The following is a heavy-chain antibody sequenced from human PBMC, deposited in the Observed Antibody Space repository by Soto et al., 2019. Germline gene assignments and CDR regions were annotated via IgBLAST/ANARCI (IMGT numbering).Heavy chain of an antibody. CDR1: GFTVSSNY. J-gene: IGHJ6*02. CDR3: ARDRAVAGTFYYYGMDV. V-gene: IGHV3-66*01. Sequence: EVQLVESGGGLVQPGGSLRLSWAASGFTVSSNYMSWVRQAPGKGLEWVSVIYSGGSTYYADSVKGRFTISRDNSNNTLYLQMNSLGAEDTAVYYCARDRAVAGTFYYYGMDVWGQGTTVTVSS. D-gene: IGHD6-19*01. CDR2: IYSGGST.